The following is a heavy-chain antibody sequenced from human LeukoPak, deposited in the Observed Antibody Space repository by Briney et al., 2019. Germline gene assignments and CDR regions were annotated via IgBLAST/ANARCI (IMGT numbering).Heavy chain of an antibody. CDR2: IGTAGDT. CDR1: GFTFSSYD. Sequence: GGSLRLSCAASGFTFSSYDMHWVRQATGKGLEWVSAIGTAGDTYYPGSVKGRFTISRENAKNSLYLQMNSLRAGDTVVYYWPRGGDYHKYDYWGQGTWSPSPQ. J-gene: IGHJ4*02. V-gene: IGHV3-13*01. D-gene: IGHD3-9*01. CDR3: PRGGDYHKYDY.